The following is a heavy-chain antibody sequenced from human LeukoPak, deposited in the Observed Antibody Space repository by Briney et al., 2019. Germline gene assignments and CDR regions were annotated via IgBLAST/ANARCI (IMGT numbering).Heavy chain of an antibody. V-gene: IGHV1-2*06. CDR1: GYTFTGYY. CDR3: ARVLGRYCSGGSCYYFDD. D-gene: IGHD2-15*01. CDR2: INPNSGGT. Sequence: ASVKVSCKASGYTFTGYYMHLVRQAPGQGLEWMGRINPNSGGTNYAQKFQGRVTMTRDTSISTAYMELSRLRSDDTAVYYCARVLGRYCSGGSCYYFDDWGQGTLVTVSS. J-gene: IGHJ4*02.